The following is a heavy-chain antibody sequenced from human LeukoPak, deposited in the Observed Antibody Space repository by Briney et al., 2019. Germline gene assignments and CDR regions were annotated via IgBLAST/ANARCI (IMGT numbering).Heavy chain of an antibody. V-gene: IGHV4-59*08. Sequence: SETPSLTRTVSGGSISSNYWSWIRQPPQKGLEWIGYIYYSGSTNSNPSLKSRVTISVDTSKNQFSLNLSSVTAADTAVYYCARMGAIAAASWGQGTLVTVSS. CDR3: ARMGAIAAAS. CDR1: GGSISSNY. D-gene: IGHD6-13*01. J-gene: IGHJ5*02. CDR2: IYYSGST.